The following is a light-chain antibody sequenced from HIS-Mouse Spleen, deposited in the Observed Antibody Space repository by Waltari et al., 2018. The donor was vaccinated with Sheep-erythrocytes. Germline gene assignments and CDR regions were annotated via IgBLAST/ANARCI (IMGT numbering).Light chain of an antibody. V-gene: IGKV1D-8*02. J-gene: IGKJ3*01. CDR1: QGIRSY. Sequence: AIWMTQSPSLLSASTGDRVTISCRMSQGIRSYLAWYQQKPGQAPELRIYAASTLQSPVPSRCSGSGSETDFTLTISCLQSEDSATYYRQQYFSFPFTVGPGTKVDIK. CDR2: AAS. CDR3: QQYFSFPFT.